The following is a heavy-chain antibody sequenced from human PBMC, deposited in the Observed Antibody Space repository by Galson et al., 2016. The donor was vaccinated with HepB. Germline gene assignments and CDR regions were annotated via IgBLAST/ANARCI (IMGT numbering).Heavy chain of an antibody. CDR1: GFTFSDYF. J-gene: IGHJ4*02. CDR3: ARMATHGEYYFDY. CDR2: ITPTNYT. Sequence: SLRLSCAASGFTFSDYFMTWIRQAPGKGLEWVSYITPTNYTNYADSLRGRFSISRDNAKNLLYLRMNSLRPEDSAVYYCARMATHGEYYFDYWGQGTLVTVSS. V-gene: IGHV3-11*06. D-gene: IGHD4-17*01.